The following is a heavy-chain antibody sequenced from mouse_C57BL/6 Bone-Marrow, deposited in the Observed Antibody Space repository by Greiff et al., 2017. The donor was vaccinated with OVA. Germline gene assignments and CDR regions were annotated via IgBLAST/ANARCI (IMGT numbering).Heavy chain of an antibody. J-gene: IGHJ1*03. V-gene: IGHV1-81*01. CDR3: AKVGRYYGSSYWYFDV. Sequence: VQLQQSGAELARPGASVKLSCKASGYTFTSYGISWVKQRTGQGLEWIGEIYPRSGNTYYNETLKGKATLTADKSSSTAYMELRSLTSEDSAVYFCAKVGRYYGSSYWYFDVWGTGTTVTVSS. D-gene: IGHD1-1*01. CDR1: GYTFTSYG. CDR2: IYPRSGNT.